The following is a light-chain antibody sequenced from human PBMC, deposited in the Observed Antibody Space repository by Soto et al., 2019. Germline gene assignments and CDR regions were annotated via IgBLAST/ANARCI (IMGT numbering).Light chain of an antibody. V-gene: IGKV1-12*01. CDR1: QGIVSW. CDR2: AAS. Sequence: DIQMTQSPSFVSASVGDRVTITCRASQGIVSWLAWYQHKPGRAPKLLIHAASSLESGVPSRFSGSGSGTDFTLTICSLQPEDFATYYCQQTSSFPLTFGGGTKVEIK. J-gene: IGKJ4*01. CDR3: QQTSSFPLT.